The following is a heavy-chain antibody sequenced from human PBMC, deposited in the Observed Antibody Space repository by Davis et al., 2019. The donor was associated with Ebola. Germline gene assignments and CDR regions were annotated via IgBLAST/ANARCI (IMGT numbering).Heavy chain of an antibody. CDR1: GYTFTSYY. D-gene: IGHD6-19*01. CDR2: ISAYNGNT. CDR3: ATGPEAVAGPDFDY. V-gene: IGHV1-18*04. Sequence: ASVKVSCKASGYTFTSYYMHWVRQAPGQGLEWMGWISAYNGNTNYAQKLQGRVTMTTDTSTSTAYMELRSLRSDDTAVYYCATGPEAVAGPDFDYWGQGTLVTVSS. J-gene: IGHJ4*02.